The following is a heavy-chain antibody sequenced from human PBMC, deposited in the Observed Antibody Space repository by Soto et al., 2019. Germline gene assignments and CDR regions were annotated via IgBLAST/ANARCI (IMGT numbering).Heavy chain of an antibody. CDR2: IRSKAYGGTT. D-gene: IGHD1-26*01. CDR1: GFTFGDYA. J-gene: IGHJ5*02. Sequence: SGGSLRLSCTASGFTFGDYAMSWVRQAPGKGLEWVGFIRSKAYGGTTEYAASVKGRFTISRDDSKSIAYLQMNSLKTEDTAVYYCTRDVRSGSYLFPWFDPWGQGTLVTVSS. CDR3: TRDVRSGSYLFPWFDP. V-gene: IGHV3-49*04.